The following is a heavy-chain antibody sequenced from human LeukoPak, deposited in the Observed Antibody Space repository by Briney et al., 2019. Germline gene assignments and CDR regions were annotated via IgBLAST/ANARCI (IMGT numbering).Heavy chain of an antibody. CDR3: ARSVEQLANFDY. Sequence: ASVKVSCKASGYTFTGYYMRWVRQAPGQGLEWMGWINSNSGGTKDAQKFQGRVTMTRDTSISTAYMELSRLRSDDTAVYYCARSVEQLANFDYWGQGTLVTVSS. V-gene: IGHV1-2*02. CDR2: INSNSGGT. D-gene: IGHD6-19*01. CDR1: GYTFTGYY. J-gene: IGHJ4*02.